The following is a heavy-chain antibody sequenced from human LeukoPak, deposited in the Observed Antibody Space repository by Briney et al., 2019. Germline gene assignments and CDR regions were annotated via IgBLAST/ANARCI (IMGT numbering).Heavy chain of an antibody. Sequence: SETLSLTCAVYGGSFSGYYWSWIRQPPGKGLEWIGEINHSGSTNYNPSLKSRFTISVDTSKNQFSLKLSSVTAADTAVYYCARDHSGSYWYDYWGQGTLVTVSS. CDR3: ARDHSGSYWYDY. D-gene: IGHD1-26*01. V-gene: IGHV4-34*01. CDR1: GGSFSGYY. J-gene: IGHJ4*02. CDR2: INHSGST.